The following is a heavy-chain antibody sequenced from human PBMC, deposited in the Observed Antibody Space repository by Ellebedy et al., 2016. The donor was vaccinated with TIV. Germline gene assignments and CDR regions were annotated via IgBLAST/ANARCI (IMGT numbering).Heavy chain of an antibody. V-gene: IGHV4-38-2*02. Sequence: MPSETLSLTCTVSGYSISSAYCWGWIRQPPGKGLEWIGSICHSGTTYYNPSLKSRVIVSVDTSKNQFSLRLTSVTAADTAVYYCARSGGWYTPYDYWGQGTLVTVSS. D-gene: IGHD6-19*01. J-gene: IGHJ4*02. CDR1: GYSISSAYC. CDR2: ICHSGTT. CDR3: ARSGGWYTPYDY.